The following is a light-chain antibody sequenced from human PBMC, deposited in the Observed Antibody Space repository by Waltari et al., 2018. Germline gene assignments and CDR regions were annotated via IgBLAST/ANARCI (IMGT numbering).Light chain of an antibody. CDR3: QQYNNWPPGT. CDR2: GAS. V-gene: IGKV3-15*01. CDR1: QTISSN. Sequence: ETVMTQSPVTLSVSPGERATLSCRASQTISSNLAWYQQKPGQAPRLLIYGASTRATGIPARFSGSGSGTEFTLTISSLQSEDFVVYYCQQYNNWPPGTFGPGTKVEIK. J-gene: IGKJ1*01.